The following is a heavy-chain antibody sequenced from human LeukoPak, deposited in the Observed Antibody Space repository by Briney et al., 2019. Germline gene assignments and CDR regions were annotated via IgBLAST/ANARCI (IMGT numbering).Heavy chain of an antibody. V-gene: IGHV3-30*03. D-gene: IGHD3-22*01. CDR2: ISYDGSNK. CDR1: GFTFSSYG. Sequence: GGSLRLSCAASGFTFSSYGMHWVRQAPGKGLEWVAVISYDGSNKYYADSVKGRFTISRDNSKNMLYLQMNSLRVEDTAVYYCAAKWLLRRYWGQGTLVTVSS. J-gene: IGHJ4*02. CDR3: AAKWLLRRY.